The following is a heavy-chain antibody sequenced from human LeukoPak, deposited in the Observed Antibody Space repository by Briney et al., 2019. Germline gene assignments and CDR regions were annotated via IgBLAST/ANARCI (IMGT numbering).Heavy chain of an antibody. CDR2: MKEDGGEI. Sequence: GGSLRLSCAVSGFPFSNYWMAWVRQAPGKGLEWVANMKEDGGEINYVDSVKGLFTISRDNAKNSLDLQMNSLRVDDTAVYYCVRDRGYSTFDYWGQGTLVIVSS. V-gene: IGHV3-7*01. J-gene: IGHJ4*02. D-gene: IGHD4-23*01. CDR1: GFPFSNYW. CDR3: VRDRGYSTFDY.